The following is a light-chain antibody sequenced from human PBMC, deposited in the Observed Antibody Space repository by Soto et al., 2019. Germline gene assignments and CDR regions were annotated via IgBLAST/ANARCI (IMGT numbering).Light chain of an antibody. CDR2: GAS. J-gene: IGKJ1*01. Sequence: EILMTQSPATLCLSPGERATLSCRASQSVSSSYLSWYQQKPGQAPRLLIYGASTRATGNPARFSGSGSGTDFTLTISSLQPEDFALYYCHQDDNLPGTFGQGTKVEIK. CDR3: HQDDNLPGT. V-gene: IGKV3D-7*01. CDR1: QSVSSSY.